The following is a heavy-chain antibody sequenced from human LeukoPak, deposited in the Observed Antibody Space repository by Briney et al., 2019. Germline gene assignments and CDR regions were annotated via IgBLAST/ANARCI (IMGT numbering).Heavy chain of an antibody. CDR1: GGSISSYY. CDR2: IYYSGST. Sequence: KPSETLSLTCTVSGGSISSYYWSWIRQPPGKGLEWIGYIYYSGSTNYNPSLKSRVTISVDTSKNQFSLKLSSVTATDTAVYYCARGKRYYDFWSGSDPISIFDYWGQGTLVTVSS. J-gene: IGHJ4*02. D-gene: IGHD3-3*01. V-gene: IGHV4-59*01. CDR3: ARGKRYYDFWSGSDPISIFDY.